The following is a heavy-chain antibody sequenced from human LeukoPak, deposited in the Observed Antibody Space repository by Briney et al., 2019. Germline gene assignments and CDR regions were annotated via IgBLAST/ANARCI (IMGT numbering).Heavy chain of an antibody. CDR3: ARDVNLAVRAFDI. D-gene: IGHD3-10*01. Sequence: GSLRLSCAASGFSFRDYWMSWVRQAPGKGLEWVADMSPDGSDKTYVDSVKGQLTISRDNAKNSLYLQMNSLRAEDTAVYYCARDVNLAVRAFDIWGQGTMVTVSS. J-gene: IGHJ3*02. CDR2: MSPDGSDK. CDR1: GFSFRDYW. V-gene: IGHV3-7*01.